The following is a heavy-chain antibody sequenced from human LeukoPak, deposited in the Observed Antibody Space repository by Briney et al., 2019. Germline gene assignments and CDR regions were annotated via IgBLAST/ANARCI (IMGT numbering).Heavy chain of an antibody. V-gene: IGHV1-18*01. Sequence: GASVKVSCKASGYTFTSYGISWVRQAPGQGLEWMGWISAYNGNTNYAQKLQGRVTITTDTSTSTAYMELRSLRSDDTAVYYCARQVTRGWYGKDFDYWGQGTLVTVSS. J-gene: IGHJ4*02. CDR2: ISAYNGNT. CDR3: ARQVTRGWYGKDFDY. CDR1: GYTFTSYG. D-gene: IGHD6-19*01.